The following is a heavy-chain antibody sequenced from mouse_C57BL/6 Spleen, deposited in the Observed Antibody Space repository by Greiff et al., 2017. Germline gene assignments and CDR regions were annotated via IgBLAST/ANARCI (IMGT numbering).Heavy chain of an antibody. CDR2: ISGGGGNT. CDR1: GFTFSSYT. CDR3: ARLVAY. J-gene: IGHJ3*01. V-gene: IGHV5-9*01. Sequence: EVMLVESGGGLVKPGGSLKLSCAASGFTFSSYTMSWVRQTPEKRLEWVATISGGGGNTYYPDSVKGRITISRDNAKNTLYLQMSSLRSEDTALYYCARLVAYWGQGTLGTVSA.